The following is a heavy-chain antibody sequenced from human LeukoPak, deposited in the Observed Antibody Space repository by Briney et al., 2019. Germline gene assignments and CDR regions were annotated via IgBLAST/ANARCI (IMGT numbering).Heavy chain of an antibody. CDR2: ISAYNGNT. D-gene: IGHD4-17*01. V-gene: IGHV1-18*01. CDR1: GYTFTTYG. J-gene: IGHJ4*02. Sequence: ASVKVSCKASGYTFTTYGISWVRQAPGQGLEWMGWISAYNGNTNYAQKLQGRVTMATDTSTSTAYMELRSLRSDDTAVYYCARTPVGFNTVTPTDVRYWGQGTLVTVSS. CDR3: ARTPVGFNTVTPTDVRY.